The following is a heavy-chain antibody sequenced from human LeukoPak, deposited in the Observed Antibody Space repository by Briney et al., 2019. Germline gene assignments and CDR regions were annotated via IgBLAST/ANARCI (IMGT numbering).Heavy chain of an antibody. CDR3: ARGRGGNYLFDY. V-gene: IGHV4-30-2*01. D-gene: IGHD3-16*01. CDR1: GGSISSGGYS. Sequence: PSQTLSLTCAVSGGSISSGGYSWSWIRQPPGKGLEWIGYIYHSGSTYYNPSLKSRVTISVDRSKNQFSLKLSSVTAADTAVYYCARGRGGNYLFDYWGQGTLVTVSS. J-gene: IGHJ4*02. CDR2: IYHSGST.